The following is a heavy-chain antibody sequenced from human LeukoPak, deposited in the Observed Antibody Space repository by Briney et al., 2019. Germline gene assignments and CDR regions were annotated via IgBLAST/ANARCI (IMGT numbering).Heavy chain of an antibody. Sequence: SETLSLTCTVSGYSISSGYYWGWIRQPPGKGLEWIGSIYHSGSTYYNPSLKSRVTISVDTSKNQLSLKLSSVTAADTAVYYCARELGVRGVMNAFDIWGQGTMVTVSS. CDR1: GYSISSGYY. CDR3: ARELGVRGVMNAFDI. CDR2: IYHSGST. D-gene: IGHD3-10*01. V-gene: IGHV4-38-2*02. J-gene: IGHJ3*02.